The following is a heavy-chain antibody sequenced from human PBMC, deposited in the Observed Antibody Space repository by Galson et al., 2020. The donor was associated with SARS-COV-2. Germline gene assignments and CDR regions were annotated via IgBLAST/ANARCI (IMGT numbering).Heavy chain of an antibody. V-gene: IGHV3-23*01. J-gene: IGHJ4*02. CDR3: ASVLSTTVPNVFDY. CDR1: GFTFSNYA. CDR2: ISSSDGST. D-gene: IGHD4-17*01. Sequence: GESLKISCAASGFTFSNYALAWVRPAAGKGPEWVSSISSSDGSTYYAGSVKGRFTISRDNSKNTLYLQMNTLRADDTAVYFCASVLSTTVPNVFDYWGQGTLVTVSS.